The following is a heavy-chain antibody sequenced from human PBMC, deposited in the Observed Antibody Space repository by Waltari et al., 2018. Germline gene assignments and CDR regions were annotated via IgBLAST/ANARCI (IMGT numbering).Heavy chain of an antibody. D-gene: IGHD6-19*01. J-gene: IGHJ4*02. CDR2: INHSGVT. V-gene: IGHV4-34*01. CDR3: AREPGIAVEPVDY. CDR1: GGSFSGYY. Sequence: QVQLQQWGAGLLKPSETLSLTCAVYGGSFSGYYWSWIRRPPGKGLEWIGEINHSGVTSYNPSLKSRVAISVDTSTSQFSLKPSSVTAADTAVYYCAREPGIAVEPVDYWGQGTLVTVSS.